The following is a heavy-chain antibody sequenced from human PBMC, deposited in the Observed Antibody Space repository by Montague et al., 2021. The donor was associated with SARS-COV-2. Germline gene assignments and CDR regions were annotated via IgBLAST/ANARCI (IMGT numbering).Heavy chain of an antibody. CDR3: ARGQRQPFSVFGVLAGGAARRCYGLDV. D-gene: IGHD3-3*01. J-gene: IGHJ6*02. V-gene: IGHV4-34*01. Sequence: SETLSLTCAVYGGSFNNYYWSWIRQASGKGLEWIGEIDQGGATNYSPSLRSRLTLSVDTSKNQFSLKLSSVTAADTAVYFCARGQRQPFSVFGVLAGGAARRCYGLDVWGLGTTVTVS. CDR1: GGSFNNYY. CDR2: IDQGGAT.